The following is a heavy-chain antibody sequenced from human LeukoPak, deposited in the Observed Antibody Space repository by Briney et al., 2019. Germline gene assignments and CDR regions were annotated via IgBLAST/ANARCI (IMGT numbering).Heavy chain of an antibody. V-gene: IGHV3-48*01. CDR3: ARELAVAATGY. Sequence: GGSVRLSCAASGFTFSVYSMNWVRQAPGKGLEWVSYISSSSTTIYYADSVKGRFTISRDNAKNSLFLQMNSLRAEDTAVYYRARELAVAATGYWGQGTLVTVSS. J-gene: IGHJ4*02. CDR2: ISSSSTTI. CDR1: GFTFSVYS. D-gene: IGHD2-15*01.